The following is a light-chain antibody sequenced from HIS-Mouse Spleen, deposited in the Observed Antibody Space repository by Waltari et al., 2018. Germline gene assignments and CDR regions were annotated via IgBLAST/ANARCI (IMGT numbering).Light chain of an antibody. V-gene: IGKV3-20*01. Sequence: EIVLTQSPGTLSLSLGETATLSCRASQSVSRSYLAWYQQKPGQAPRLLIYGASSMATGLPDRVSGSESGTDFTLTISRLEPEDFAVYYCQQYGSSPTFGQGTKLEIK. CDR3: QQYGSSPT. CDR2: GAS. J-gene: IGKJ2*01. CDR1: QSVSRSY.